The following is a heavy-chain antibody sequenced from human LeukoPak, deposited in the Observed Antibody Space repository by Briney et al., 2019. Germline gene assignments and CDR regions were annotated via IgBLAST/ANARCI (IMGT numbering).Heavy chain of an antibody. CDR1: GFTFSSYS. D-gene: IGHD2-15*01. Sequence: GGSLRLSCAASGFTFSSYSMNWVRQAPGKGLEWVSSISSSSSYIYYADSVKGRFTISRDNAKNSLYPQMNSLRAEDTAVYYCARGQTHCSGGSCYFDYWGQGTLVTVSS. V-gene: IGHV3-21*01. CDR3: ARGQTHCSGGSCYFDY. J-gene: IGHJ4*02. CDR2: ISSSSSYI.